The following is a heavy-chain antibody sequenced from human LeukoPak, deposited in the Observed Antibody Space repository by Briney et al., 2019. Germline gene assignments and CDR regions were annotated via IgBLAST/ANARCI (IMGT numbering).Heavy chain of an antibody. CDR1: GLIFISHG. D-gene: IGHD4-11*01. Sequence: PGGSLRLSCAALGLIFISHGMHCVRQAPGKGLEWVAFIRYDGSNKYYADSAKGRFTISRDNSKNTLYLQMNSLRATAVDDCYCAQKATVSAYYYYYMDVWGKGTTVTVSS. CDR2: IRYDGSNK. CDR3: AQKATVSAYYYYYMDV. J-gene: IGHJ6*03. V-gene: IGHV3-30*02.